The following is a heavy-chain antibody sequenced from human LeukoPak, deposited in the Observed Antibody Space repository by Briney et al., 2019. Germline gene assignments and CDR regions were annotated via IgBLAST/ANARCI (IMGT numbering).Heavy chain of an antibody. CDR2: IIPIFGTA. Sequence: SVKVSCKASGGTFSSYAISWVRQAPGQGLEWMGGIIPIFGTANYAQKFQGRATITADESTSTAYMELSSLRSEDTAVYYCASDSGSYSYDYYYYYGMDAWGKGTTVTVSS. CDR1: GGTFSSYA. V-gene: IGHV1-69*13. J-gene: IGHJ6*04. CDR3: ASDSGSYSYDYYYYYGMDA. D-gene: IGHD3-10*01.